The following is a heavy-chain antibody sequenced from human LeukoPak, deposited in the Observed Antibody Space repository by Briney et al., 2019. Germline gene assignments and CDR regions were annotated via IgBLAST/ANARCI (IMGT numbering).Heavy chain of an antibody. CDR3: ARAYGNGRFDP. CDR2: ISSSSSYI. V-gene: IGHV3-21*01. D-gene: IGHD2-8*01. Sequence: GGSLRLSCAASGFTFSSYTMNWVRQAPGKGLEWVSSISSSSSYIYYADSVKGRFTISRDNAKNSLFLQMNSLRAEDAAVYYCARAYGNGRFDPWGQGTLVTVSS. CDR1: GFTFSSYT. J-gene: IGHJ5*02.